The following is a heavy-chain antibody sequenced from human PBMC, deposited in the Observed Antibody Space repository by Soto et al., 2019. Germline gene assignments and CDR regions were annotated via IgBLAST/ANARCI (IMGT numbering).Heavy chain of an antibody. V-gene: IGHV1-8*01. CDR2: MNPNSGNT. CDR1: GYTFTSYD. J-gene: IGHJ5*02. CDR3: AREVLGWFDP. Sequence: QVQLVQSGAEVKKPGASVKVSCKTSGYTFTSYDINWVRQAPGQGLEWMGWMNPNSGNTGYAQKYQGRVTMTRNTYRSKASMYLSSLRSEDTAVANCAREVLGWFDPWGQGTLVTVSS.